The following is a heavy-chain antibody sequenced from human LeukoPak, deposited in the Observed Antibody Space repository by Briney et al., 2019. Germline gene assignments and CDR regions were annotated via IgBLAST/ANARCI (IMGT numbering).Heavy chain of an antibody. CDR1: GGSISSYY. CDR3: ARTIGWAVAGTDTHYYYGMDV. Sequence: SETLSLTCTVSGGSISSYYWSWIRQPPGKGLEWIGYIYTSGSTNYNPSLKSRVTISVDTSKNQFSLKLSSVTAADTAVYYCARTIGWAVAGTDTHYYYGMDVWGQGTTVTVSS. D-gene: IGHD6-19*01. V-gene: IGHV4-4*09. J-gene: IGHJ6*02. CDR2: IYTSGST.